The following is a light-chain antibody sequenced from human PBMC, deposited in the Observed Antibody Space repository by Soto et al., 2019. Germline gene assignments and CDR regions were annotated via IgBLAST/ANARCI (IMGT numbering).Light chain of an antibody. CDR3: QQYYNTLGT. CDR2: WAS. Sequence: DIVMTQSPDSLAVSLGERATISCKSSQSLPNNKNSLAWYQQKPGQPPKLLIYWASTRESGVPDRFSGSGSGTDFTLTISSLQAEDVAIYYCQQYYNTLGTFGQGTKVEIK. CDR1: QSLPNNKNS. J-gene: IGKJ1*01. V-gene: IGKV4-1*01.